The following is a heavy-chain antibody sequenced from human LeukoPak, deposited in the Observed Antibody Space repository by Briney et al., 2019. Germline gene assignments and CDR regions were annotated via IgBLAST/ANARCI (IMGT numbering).Heavy chain of an antibody. V-gene: IGHV4-39*01. CDR3: LAVAGAKFDY. CDR1: GGSISSSSYY. D-gene: IGHD6-19*01. CDR2: IYYSGST. Sequence: PSETLSLTCTVSGGSISSSSYYWGWIRQPPGKGLEWIGSIYYSGSTYYNPSLKSRVTISVDTSKNQFSLKLSSVTAADTAVYYCLAVAGAKFDYWGQGTLVTVSS. J-gene: IGHJ4*02.